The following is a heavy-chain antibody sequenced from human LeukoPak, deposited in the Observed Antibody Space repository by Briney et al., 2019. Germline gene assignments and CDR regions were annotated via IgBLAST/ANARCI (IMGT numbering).Heavy chain of an antibody. V-gene: IGHV3-30-3*01. CDR1: GFTFSSYA. CDR2: ISYDGSNK. Sequence: GGSLRLSCAASGFTFSSYAMHWVRQAPGKGLEWVAVISYDGSNKYYADSVKGRFTISRDNSKNTLYLQMNSLRAEDTAVYYCAAPEEYYCSGGSYYGYWGQGTLVTVSS. CDR3: AAPEEYYCSGGSYYGY. D-gene: IGHD2-15*01. J-gene: IGHJ4*02.